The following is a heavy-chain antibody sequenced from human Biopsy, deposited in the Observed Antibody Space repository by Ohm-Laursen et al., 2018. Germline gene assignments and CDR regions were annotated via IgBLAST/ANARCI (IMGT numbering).Heavy chain of an antibody. Sequence: SQTLSLTCTVSGVSINGGRYYWNWIRHHPGKGLEWIVNIFYSANTYYNPSLKSRVTISVDTSKNQFSLKLSSVTAADTAVYYCARGEAGVYDALDIWGQGTMVIVSS. D-gene: IGHD5/OR15-5a*01. CDR3: ARGEAGVYDALDI. J-gene: IGHJ3*02. CDR2: IFYSANT. V-gene: IGHV4-31*03. CDR1: GVSINGGRYY.